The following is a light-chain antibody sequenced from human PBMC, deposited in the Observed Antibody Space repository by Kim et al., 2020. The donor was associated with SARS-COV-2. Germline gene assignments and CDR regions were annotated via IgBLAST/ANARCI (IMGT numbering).Light chain of an antibody. CDR1: QSVRNNY. CDR3: QHYRSSPPMYT. J-gene: IGKJ2*01. V-gene: IGKV3-20*01. CDR2: GAS. Sequence: EIVLTQSPGTLSLSPGERATLSCRASQSVRNNYLARYQQKPGQAPRLLIHGASSRATGIPDRFSGSGSGTDFTLTISRLEPEDFAMYYCQHYRSSPPMYTFGQGTNLEIK.